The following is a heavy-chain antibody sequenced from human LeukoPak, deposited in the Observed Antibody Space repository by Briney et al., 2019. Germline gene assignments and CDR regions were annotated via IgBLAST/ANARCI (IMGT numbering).Heavy chain of an antibody. D-gene: IGHD6-6*01. Sequence: GGSLRLSRAASVFTFSTYYMNWVRQAPGKGLGWVSFITGSSSYIYYTDSVKGRFTISRDNAKNSLFLQMNSLRDEDTAVYYCASGFSSSPYFDYWGQGTLVTVSS. J-gene: IGHJ4*02. V-gene: IGHV3-21*01. CDR1: VFTFSTYY. CDR3: ASGFSSSPYFDY. CDR2: ITGSSSYI.